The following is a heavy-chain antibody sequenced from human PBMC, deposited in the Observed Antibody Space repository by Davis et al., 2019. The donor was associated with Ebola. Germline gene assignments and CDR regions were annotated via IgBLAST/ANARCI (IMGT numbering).Heavy chain of an antibody. J-gene: IGHJ4*02. CDR2: IWYDGSNK. V-gene: IGHV3-33*01. Sequence: SLKIPCAASGFTFSSYGMHWVRQAPGKGLEWVAVIWYDGSNKYYADSVKGRFTISRDNSKNTLYLQMNSLRAEDTAVYYCARDFRSGSYYLDYWGQGTLVTVSS. D-gene: IGHD1-26*01. CDR1: GFTFSSYG. CDR3: ARDFRSGSYYLDY.